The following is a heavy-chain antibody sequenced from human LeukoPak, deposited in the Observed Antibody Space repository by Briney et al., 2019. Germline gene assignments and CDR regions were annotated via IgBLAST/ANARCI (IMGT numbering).Heavy chain of an antibody. V-gene: IGHV1-8*01. CDR3: ARVGYSNSYDY. J-gene: IGHJ4*02. Sequence: ASVKVSCKASGYTFTSYDINWVRQATGQGLEWMGWMNPNSGNADYAQKFRDRVTITRNTSISTVYLELSGLRSDDTAVYYCARVGYSNSYDYWGQGTLVTVSS. CDR1: GYTFTSYD. CDR2: MNPNSGNA. D-gene: IGHD4-11*01.